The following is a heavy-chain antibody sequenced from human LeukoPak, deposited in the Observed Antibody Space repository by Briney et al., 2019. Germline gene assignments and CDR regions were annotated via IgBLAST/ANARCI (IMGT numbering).Heavy chain of an antibody. V-gene: IGHV4-59*12. CDR3: ARVRTIVATIHFDY. CDR2: IYHSGST. D-gene: IGHD5-12*01. Sequence: PSETLSLTCTVSGGSISSYYWSWIRQPPGKGLEWIGEIYHSGSTNYNPSLKSRVTISVDKSKNQFSLKLSSVTAADTAVYYCARVRTIVATIHFDYWGQGTLVTVSS. CDR1: GGSISSYY. J-gene: IGHJ4*02.